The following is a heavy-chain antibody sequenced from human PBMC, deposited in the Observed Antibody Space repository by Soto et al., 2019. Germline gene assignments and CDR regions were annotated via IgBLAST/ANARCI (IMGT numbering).Heavy chain of an antibody. V-gene: IGHV3-20*04. CDR3: ARDKYSGSYGAFDI. CDR1: GFNFDDYG. CDR2: INWNGGST. D-gene: IGHD1-26*01. J-gene: IGHJ3*02. Sequence: GGSLRLSCAASGFNFDDYGMSWVRQAPGKGLEWVSGINWNGGSTGYADSVKGRFTISRDNAKNSLYLQMNSLRAGDTALYYCARDKYSGSYGAFDIWGQGTMVTVSS.